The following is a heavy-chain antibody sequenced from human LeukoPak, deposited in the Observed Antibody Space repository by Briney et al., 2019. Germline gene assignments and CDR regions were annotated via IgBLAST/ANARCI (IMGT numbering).Heavy chain of an antibody. CDR2: IYYSGNA. CDR1: GGSISSSSYY. V-gene: IGHV4-39*07. Sequence: PSETLSLTCTVSGGSISSSSYYWGWIRQPPGKGLEWIGSIYYSGNAYYNPSLKSRVTISVDTPKNQFSLKLSSVTAADTAVYYCASGSYYYDSSGYYYYFDYWGQGTLVTVSS. D-gene: IGHD3-22*01. J-gene: IGHJ4*02. CDR3: ASGSYYYDSSGYYYYFDY.